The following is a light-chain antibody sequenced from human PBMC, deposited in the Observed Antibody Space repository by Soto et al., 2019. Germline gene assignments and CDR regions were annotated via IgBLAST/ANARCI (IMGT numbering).Light chain of an antibody. CDR3: SSYKSSSPYV. CDR2: EVS. V-gene: IGLV2-14*01. J-gene: IGLJ1*01. Sequence: QSALAQPAAVSGSPGQSVTISCTGTSSDVGGYNYVSWYQQHPGKAPKLMIYEVSNRPSGVSNRFSGSKSGNTASLTISGLQAEDEADYYCSSYKSSSPYVSGTGTKVTVL. CDR1: SSDVGGYNY.